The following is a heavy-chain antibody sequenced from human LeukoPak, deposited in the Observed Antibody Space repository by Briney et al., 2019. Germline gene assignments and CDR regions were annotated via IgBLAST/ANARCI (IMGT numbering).Heavy chain of an antibody. D-gene: IGHD6-13*01. Sequence: GESLQISCKGSGYSFTSYWIAWVRQVPGKGLEWMGIIYPGDSDIRYSPSFQGQVTISADKSINTAYVQWTSLKASDTAMYYCATRKMYSPSWSFDYWGQGALVTVSS. J-gene: IGHJ4*02. CDR2: IYPGDSDI. V-gene: IGHV5-51*01. CDR3: ATRKMYSPSWSFDY. CDR1: GYSFTSYW.